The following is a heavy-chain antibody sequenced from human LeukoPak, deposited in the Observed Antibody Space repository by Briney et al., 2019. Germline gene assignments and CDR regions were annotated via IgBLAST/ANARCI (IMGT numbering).Heavy chain of an antibody. CDR2: IYYSGST. CDR1: GGSISSYY. Sequence: SETLSLTCTVSGGSISSYYWTWIRQPPGKGLEWIGYIYYSGSTNYNPSLKSRVTISVDTSKNQFSLKLSSVTAADTAVYYCARHGPRDCYNPLDYWGQGTLVTVSS. D-gene: IGHD5-24*01. J-gene: IGHJ4*02. CDR3: ARHGPRDCYNPLDY. V-gene: IGHV4-59*08.